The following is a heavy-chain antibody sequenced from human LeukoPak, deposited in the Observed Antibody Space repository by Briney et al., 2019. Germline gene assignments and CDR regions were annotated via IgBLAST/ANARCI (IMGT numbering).Heavy chain of an antibody. J-gene: IGHJ3*02. CDR2: IYYSGST. V-gene: IGHV4-39*01. D-gene: IGHD2-2*01. CDR1: GGSISSSSYY. CDR3: ARGIVVVPAAGSDAFDI. Sequence: SSETLSLTCTVSGGSISSSSYYWGWIRQPPGKGLEWIGSIYYSGSTYYNPSLKSRVTISVDTSKNQFSLKLSSVTAADTAVYYCARGIVVVPAAGSDAFDIWGQGTMVTVSS.